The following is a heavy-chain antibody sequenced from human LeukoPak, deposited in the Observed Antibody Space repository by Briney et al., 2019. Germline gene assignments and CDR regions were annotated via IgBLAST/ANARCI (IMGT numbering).Heavy chain of an antibody. Sequence: GGSLRLSCAASGFTFGSYAMSWVRQAPGKGLEWVSSISSGGDYKHYADSVKGRLTISRDNAKNSLFLQMNSLRAEDTAVYHCAKDPERWLQLRLGFSDWGQGTLVTVSS. CDR3: AKDPERWLQLRLGFSD. CDR1: GFTFGSYA. CDR2: ISSGGDYK. J-gene: IGHJ4*02. V-gene: IGHV3-21*04. D-gene: IGHD5-24*01.